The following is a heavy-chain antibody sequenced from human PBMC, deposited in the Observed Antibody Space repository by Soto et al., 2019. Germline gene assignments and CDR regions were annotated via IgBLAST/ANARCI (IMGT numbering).Heavy chain of an antibody. CDR2: ISSSGSTI. CDR3: ARGYYDFWSGYYISYYYYGMDV. Sequence: GSLRLSCAASGFTFSSYEMNWVRQAPGKGLEWVSYISSSGSTIYYADSVKGRFTISRDNAKNSLYLQMNSLRAEDTAVYYCARGYYDFWSGYYISYYYYGMDVWGQGTTVTVSS. V-gene: IGHV3-48*03. J-gene: IGHJ6*02. D-gene: IGHD3-3*01. CDR1: GFTFSSYE.